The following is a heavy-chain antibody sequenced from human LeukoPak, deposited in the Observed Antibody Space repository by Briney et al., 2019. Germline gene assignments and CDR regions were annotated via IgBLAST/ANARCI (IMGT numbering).Heavy chain of an antibody. J-gene: IGHJ4*02. CDR1: VDSHSSNSAA. Sequence: SQTLPLTCAISVDSHSSNSAAWNWIRQSTSGGLEWLGRTYSRSKWYNDYAVSVKGRITINPDTSKKQFSLLLRYVTSQDTAVYYCVRDYSDSMSFDYWGQGTLVTVSS. V-gene: IGHV6-1*01. D-gene: IGHD3-22*01. CDR3: VRDYSDSMSFDY. CDR2: TYSRSKWYN.